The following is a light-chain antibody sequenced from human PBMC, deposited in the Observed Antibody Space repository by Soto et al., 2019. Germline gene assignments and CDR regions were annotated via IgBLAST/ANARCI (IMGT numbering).Light chain of an antibody. CDR3: AVWDDNLNVV. V-gene: IGLV1-47*01. J-gene: IGLJ2*01. CDR1: SSNIGTYY. Sequence: QAVVTQPPSASGTPGQRVTISCSGGSSNIGTYYVYWYQHLPGTAPKLLIYRNDQRPSGVPDRFSGSKSGTSGSLAISGLRSEGEADYYCAVWDDNLNVVFGGGTKVTVL. CDR2: RND.